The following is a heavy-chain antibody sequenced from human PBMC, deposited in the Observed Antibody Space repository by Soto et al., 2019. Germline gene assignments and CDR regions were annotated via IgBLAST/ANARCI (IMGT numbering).Heavy chain of an antibody. V-gene: IGHV3-23*01. Sequence: EVQLLESGGGLVQPGGYLRLSCAASGFTFSSYAMSWVCQAPGKGLEWVSAISGSGGSTYYADSVKGRFTISRDNSKITLYLHMNSLRADVTAVYYCASAAREYYYYDVDVWCRGTTVTVSS. CDR1: GFTFSSYA. CDR3: ASAAREYYYYDVDV. J-gene: IGHJ6*02. CDR2: ISGSGGST.